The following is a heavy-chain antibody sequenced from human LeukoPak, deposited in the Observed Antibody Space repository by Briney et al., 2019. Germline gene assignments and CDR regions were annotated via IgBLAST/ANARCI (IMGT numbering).Heavy chain of an antibody. V-gene: IGHV4-59*08. CDR1: GVSISSYY. CDR2: IYYSGST. Sequence: PSETLSLTCTVSGVSISSYYWGWIRQPPGKGLEWIGYIYYSGSTNYNPSLKSRVTISVDTSKNQFSLKLSSVTAADTAVYYCARADSSPNYYYYGMDVWGQGTTVTVSS. J-gene: IGHJ6*02. D-gene: IGHD6-13*01. CDR3: ARADSSPNYYYYGMDV.